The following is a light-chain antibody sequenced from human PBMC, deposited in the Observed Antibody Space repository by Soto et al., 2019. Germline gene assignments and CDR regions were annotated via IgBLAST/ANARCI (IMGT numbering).Light chain of an antibody. Sequence: DIQIPQSPSTLSGSVGDGVTITCRASQTISSWLAWYQKKPGKATKLLIYAASTLQSGVPSSFSCSRSGTEFTLTISSLQPDDLATYYCQQYNSYSFGQGTKVDIK. CDR1: QTISSW. CDR3: QQYNSYS. J-gene: IGKJ1*01. CDR2: AAS. V-gene: IGKV1-5*01.